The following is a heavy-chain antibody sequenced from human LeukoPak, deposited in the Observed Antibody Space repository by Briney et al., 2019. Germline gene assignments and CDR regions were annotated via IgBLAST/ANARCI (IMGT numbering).Heavy chain of an antibody. CDR1: GFTSSSYG. V-gene: IGHV3-30*02. CDR2: IRYDGSNK. D-gene: IGHD5-12*01. J-gene: IGHJ3*02. CDR3: AKLLPRVATIYDAFDI. Sequence: GGSLRLSCAACGFTSSSYGMHWVRQAPGKGLEWVPFIRYDGSNKYYADSVKGRFTISRDNSKNTLYLQMNSLRAEDTAVYYCAKLLPRVATIYDAFDIWGQGTMVTVSS.